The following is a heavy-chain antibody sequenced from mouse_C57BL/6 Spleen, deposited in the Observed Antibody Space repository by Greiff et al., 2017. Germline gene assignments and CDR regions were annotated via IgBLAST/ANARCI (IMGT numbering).Heavy chain of an antibody. V-gene: IGHV1-7*01. CDR1: GYTFTSYW. Sequence: QVQLQQSGAELAKPGASVKLSCKASGYTFTSYWMHWVKQRPGQGLEWIGYINPSSGYTKYNQKFKDKATLTADKSSSTAYMQLSSLTYEDSAVYYCARYDYDEGGYFDYWGQGTTLTVSS. CDR2: INPSSGYT. CDR3: ARYDYDEGGYFDY. J-gene: IGHJ2*01. D-gene: IGHD2-4*01.